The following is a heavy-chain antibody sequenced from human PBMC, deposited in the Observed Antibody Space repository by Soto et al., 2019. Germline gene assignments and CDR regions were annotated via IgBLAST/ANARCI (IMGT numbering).Heavy chain of an antibody. J-gene: IGHJ4*02. Sequence: QLQQQESGPGLVKPSETLSLTCAVSGGSISSSSYYWGWIRQPPGKGLEWIGSIYYSGSTYYNPSLKSRVTISVDTSKNQFSLKLSSVTAADTAVYYCARRGRWLQEGADYWGQGTLVTVSS. V-gene: IGHV4-39*01. D-gene: IGHD3-16*01. CDR2: IYYSGST. CDR1: GGSISSSSYY. CDR3: ARRGRWLQEGADY.